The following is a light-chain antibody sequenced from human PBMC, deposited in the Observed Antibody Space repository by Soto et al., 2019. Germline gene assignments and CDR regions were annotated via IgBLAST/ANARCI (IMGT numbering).Light chain of an antibody. J-gene: IGKJ4*02. Sequence: EIVMTQSPATLSVSPGETATLSCRASQSVSYNLAWYQQKPGQGPRLLIYGAFTRATGIPARFRGSGSGTQFSLTISSLQSDDFAVYYWQQYKNGPQLTFGGGTKVEIK. CDR3: QQYKNGPQLT. CDR1: QSVSYN. CDR2: GAF. V-gene: IGKV3-15*01.